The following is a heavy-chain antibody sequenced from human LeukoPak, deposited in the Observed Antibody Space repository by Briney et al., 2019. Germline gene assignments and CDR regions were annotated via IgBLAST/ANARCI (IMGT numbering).Heavy chain of an antibody. CDR3: ARGRGLITSSFDY. J-gene: IGHJ4*02. CDR2: INHSGST. Sequence: PSETLSLTCAVYGGSFSGYYWSWIRQPPGKGLEWIGEINHSGSTNYNPSLKSRVTISVDTSKNQFSLKLSSVTAADTAVYYCARGRGLITSSFDYWGRGTLVTVSS. D-gene: IGHD1-14*01. CDR1: GGSFSGYY. V-gene: IGHV4-34*01.